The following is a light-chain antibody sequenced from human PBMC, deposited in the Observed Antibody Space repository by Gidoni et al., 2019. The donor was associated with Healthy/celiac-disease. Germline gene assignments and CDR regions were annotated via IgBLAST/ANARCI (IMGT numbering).Light chain of an antibody. CDR3: QQYGSSPWT. J-gene: IGKJ1*01. Sequence: ELVLTQSPGTLSLSPGERATLSCRASQSVSNRYLAWYQQKPGQAPRLLIYGASSRATGIPDRFSGSGSGTDFTLTISRLEPEDFAVYYCQQYGSSPWTFGQGTKVEIK. V-gene: IGKV3-20*01. CDR1: QSVSNRY. CDR2: GAS.